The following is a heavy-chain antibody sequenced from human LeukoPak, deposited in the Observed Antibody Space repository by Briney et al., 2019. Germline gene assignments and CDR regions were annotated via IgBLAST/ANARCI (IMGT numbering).Heavy chain of an antibody. CDR2: TYHSGST. J-gene: IGHJ1*01. V-gene: IGHV4-30-2*01. D-gene: IGHD3-22*01. Sequence: PSQTLSLTCAVSGGSISSGGYSWSWIRQPPGKGLEWIGYTYHSGSTYYNPSLKSRVTISVDRSKNQFSLKLSSVTAADTAVYYCARESSGPMRYFQHWGQGTLVTVSS. CDR1: GGSISSGGYS. CDR3: ARESSGPMRYFQH.